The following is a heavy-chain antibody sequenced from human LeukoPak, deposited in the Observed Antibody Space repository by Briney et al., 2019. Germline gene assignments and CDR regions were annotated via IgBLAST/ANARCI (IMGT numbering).Heavy chain of an antibody. CDR3: ARDPYQLLYGNYYYYMDV. CDR2: IYTSGST. Sequence: SETLSLTCTVSGGSISSYYWSWIRQPAGKGLEGIGRIYTSGSTNYNPSLKSRVTMSVDTSKNQFSLKLSSVTAADTAVYYCARDPYQLLYGNYYYYMDVWGKGTTVTVSS. D-gene: IGHD2-2*02. J-gene: IGHJ6*03. V-gene: IGHV4-4*07. CDR1: GGSISSYY.